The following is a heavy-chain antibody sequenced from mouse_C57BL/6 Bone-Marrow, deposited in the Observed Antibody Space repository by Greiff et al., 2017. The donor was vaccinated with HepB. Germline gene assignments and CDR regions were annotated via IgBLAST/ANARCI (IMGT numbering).Heavy chain of an antibody. Sequence: VKLMESGAELVRPGTSVKVSCKASGYAFTNYLIEWVKQRPGQGLEWIGVINPGSGGTNYNEKFKGKATLTADKSSSTAYMQLSSLTSEDSAVYFCARHYDYDWAMDYWGQGTSVTVSS. V-gene: IGHV1-54*01. D-gene: IGHD2-4*01. J-gene: IGHJ4*01. CDR1: GYAFTNYL. CDR3: ARHYDYDWAMDY. CDR2: INPGSGGT.